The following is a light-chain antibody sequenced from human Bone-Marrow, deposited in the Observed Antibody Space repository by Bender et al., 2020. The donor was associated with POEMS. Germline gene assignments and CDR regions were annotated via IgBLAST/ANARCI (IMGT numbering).Light chain of an antibody. Sequence: QSVLTQPPSVSGAPGQRVTISCTGSSSNTGSYIVNWYQQLPGTAPKLVISTNNQRPSGVPDRFSGSKSGTSASLAISGLRSEDEADYHCQSYDNSLGGWVFGGGTKLTVL. CDR3: QSYDNSLGGWV. CDR2: TNN. V-gene: IGLV1-40*01. CDR1: SSNTGSYI. J-gene: IGLJ3*02.